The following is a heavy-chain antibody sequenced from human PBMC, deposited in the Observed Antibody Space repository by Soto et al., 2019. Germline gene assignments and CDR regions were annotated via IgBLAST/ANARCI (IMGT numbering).Heavy chain of an antibody. V-gene: IGHV1-69*01. CDR2: IIPIFGTT. J-gene: IGHJ6*02. Sequence: QVQLVQSGAEVKKPGSSVKVSCKASGGTFGSXXXXXAXXXXXXGXXWMGGIIPIFGTTNYAQKFQGRVTITADESTSTAYMELSSLSSEDXXXXXXXXXXXXXXXXXXXXXXXGMXXXGQGTTVTVSS. CDR3: XXXXXXXXXXXXXXXXXGMXX. CDR1: GGTFGSXX.